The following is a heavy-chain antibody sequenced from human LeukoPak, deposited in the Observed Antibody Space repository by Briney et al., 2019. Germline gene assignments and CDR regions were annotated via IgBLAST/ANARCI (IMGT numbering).Heavy chain of an antibody. D-gene: IGHD3-10*01. CDR2: ISYDGSNK. CDR1: GFTFSSYG. CDR3: AKDRGITMVRGLRGLPQWFDP. J-gene: IGHJ5*02. V-gene: IGHV3-30*18. Sequence: GRSLRLSCAASGFTFSSYGMHWVRQAPGKGLEWVAVISYDGSNKYYADSVKGRFTISRDNSKNTLYLQMNSLRAEDTAVYYCAKDRGITMVRGLRGLPQWFDPWGQGTLVIVSS.